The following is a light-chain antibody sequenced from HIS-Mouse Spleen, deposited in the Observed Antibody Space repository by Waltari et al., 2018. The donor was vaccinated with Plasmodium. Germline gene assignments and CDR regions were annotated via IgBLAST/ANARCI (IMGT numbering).Light chain of an antibody. V-gene: IGLV2-23*01. Sequence: QSALTQPASVSGSPGPSITISCPGTRSDVGRYNLVSWYQQHPGKAPKLMIYEGSKRPSGVSNRFSGSKSGNTASLTISGLQAEDEADYYCCSYAGSSTWVFGGGTKLTVL. CDR1: RSDVGRYNL. CDR3: CSYAGSSTWV. CDR2: EGS. J-gene: IGLJ3*02.